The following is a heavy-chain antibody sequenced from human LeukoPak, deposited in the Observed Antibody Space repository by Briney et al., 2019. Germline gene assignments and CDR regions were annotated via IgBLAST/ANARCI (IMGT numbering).Heavy chain of an antibody. CDR2: IKEDGSVR. CDR1: GFTFGRYW. CDR3: ARDPGYSSFDY. Sequence: GGSLRPSRGASGFTFGRYWMTWVRQTPAKGLEFVANIKEDGSVRNYVDSVQGRFTISRDNAKNSLYLHMNSLRAEDTAVYYCARDPGYSSFDYWGQGTLVTVSS. D-gene: IGHD6-13*01. V-gene: IGHV3-7*01. J-gene: IGHJ4*02.